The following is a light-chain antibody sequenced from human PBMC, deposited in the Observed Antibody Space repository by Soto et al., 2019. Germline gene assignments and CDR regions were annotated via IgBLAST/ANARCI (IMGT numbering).Light chain of an antibody. CDR3: SSYTSSSTGV. CDR1: SSDVGGYNY. J-gene: IGLJ2*01. Sequence: QSALTQPASVSGSPGQSITISCTGTSSDVGGYNYVSWYQQHPGKAPKLMIYDVSNRPSGVSNRFSGSKSGNTASLTISGLQAEDEADYSCSSYTSSSTGVFGAGTTLTAL. CDR2: DVS. V-gene: IGLV2-14*01.